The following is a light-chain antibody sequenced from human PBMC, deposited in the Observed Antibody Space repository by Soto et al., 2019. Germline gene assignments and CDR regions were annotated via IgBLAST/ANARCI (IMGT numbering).Light chain of an antibody. V-gene: IGKV1-9*01. Sequence: DIQLTQSPSFLSASVGDRVTITCRASQGISSYLAWYQQKPGKAPKLLIYAASTLQSGVPSRFSGSGYGTDFTLTISNLQPEDFATYYCQQLNSYPNTFGQGTKLEIK. CDR1: QGISSY. CDR2: AAS. CDR3: QQLNSYPNT. J-gene: IGKJ2*01.